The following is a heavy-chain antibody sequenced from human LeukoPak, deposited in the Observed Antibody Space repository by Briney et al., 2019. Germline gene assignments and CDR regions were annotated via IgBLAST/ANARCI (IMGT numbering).Heavy chain of an antibody. Sequence: GGSLRLSCAASGFPFNRQTMSWVRQAPGKGLEWVAKMKEDGTEIAYVDSVKGRFTISRDNAENSLYLEMKNSRAEDTAVYYCVKGGRQYLEFWGQGTLVTVSS. D-gene: IGHD2-15*01. J-gene: IGHJ4*02. CDR2: MKEDGTEI. CDR1: GFPFNRQT. CDR3: VKGGRQYLEF. V-gene: IGHV3-7*03.